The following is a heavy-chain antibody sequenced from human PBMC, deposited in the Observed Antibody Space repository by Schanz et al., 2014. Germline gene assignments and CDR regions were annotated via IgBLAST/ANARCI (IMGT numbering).Heavy chain of an antibody. V-gene: IGHV3-21*04. CDR1: GFTFSSYS. CDR3: AKGMGYCSGGTCYDYYYYGLDV. J-gene: IGHJ6*02. Sequence: EVQLVESGGGLVKPGGSLRLSCAASGFTFSSYSMNWVRQAPGKGLEWVSSISGRSSHIYYADSVKGRFTISRDNSENTLYLQMNSLSADDTAVFYCAKGMGYCSGGTCYDYYYYGLDVWGQGTTVTVSS. CDR2: ISGRSSHI. D-gene: IGHD2-15*01.